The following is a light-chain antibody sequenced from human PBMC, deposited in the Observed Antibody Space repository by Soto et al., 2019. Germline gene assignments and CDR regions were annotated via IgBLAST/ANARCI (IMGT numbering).Light chain of an antibody. V-gene: IGKV3-11*01. CDR3: QQRSNWIT. Sequence: EIVLTQSPATLSLSPGERATLSCRASQSVSSYLAWYQQKPGQAPRLLIYDASNRATGIPARFSGSGSGTDFTLTISSLEPEDFAVYYCQQRSNWITFGQGTRLRLN. CDR2: DAS. CDR1: QSVSSY. J-gene: IGKJ5*01.